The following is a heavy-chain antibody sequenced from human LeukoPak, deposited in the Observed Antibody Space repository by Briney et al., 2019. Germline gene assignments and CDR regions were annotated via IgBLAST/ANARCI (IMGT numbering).Heavy chain of an antibody. D-gene: IGHD2-15*01. CDR2: IYYSGST. J-gene: IGHJ5*02. CDR1: GGSISSYY. Sequence: SETLSLTCTVSGGSISSYYWSWIRQPPGKGLEWIGYIYYSGSTNYNLSLKSRVTISVDTSKNQFSLKLSSVTAADTAVYYCARGKAATPKGNWFDPWGQGTLVTVSS. CDR3: ARGKAATPKGNWFDP. V-gene: IGHV4-59*01.